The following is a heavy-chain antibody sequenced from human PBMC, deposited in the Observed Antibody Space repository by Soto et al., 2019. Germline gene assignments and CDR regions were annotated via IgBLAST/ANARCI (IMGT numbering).Heavy chain of an antibody. CDR1: EFTFSNFG. D-gene: IGHD2-15*01. CDR2: IYYDGSNE. V-gene: IGHV3-33*01. CDR3: ARVDVVVAADAFDI. Sequence: QVQLVESGGGVVQPGRSLRLSCAASEFTFSNFGMHWVRQAPGKGLEWVAVIYYDGSNEYYADSVKGRFTISRDNSKNTLYLQMNSRRAEATAVYYCARVDVVVAADAFDIWGQGTMVTVSS. J-gene: IGHJ3*02.